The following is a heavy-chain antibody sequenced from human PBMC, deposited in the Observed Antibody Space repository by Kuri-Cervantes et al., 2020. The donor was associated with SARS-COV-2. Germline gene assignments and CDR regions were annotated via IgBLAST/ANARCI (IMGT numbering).Heavy chain of an antibody. V-gene: IGHV1-2*02. J-gene: IGHJ3*02. Sequence: ASVKVSCKASGYTFTGYYMHWVRQAPGQGLEWMGWINPNSGGTNYAQKVQGRVTMTTNTSTSTAYMELRSLRSDDTAVYYCARDARFSGSYHDDAFDIWGQGTMVTVSS. CDR1: GYTFTGYY. D-gene: IGHD1-26*01. CDR2: INPNSGGT. CDR3: ARDARFSGSYHDDAFDI.